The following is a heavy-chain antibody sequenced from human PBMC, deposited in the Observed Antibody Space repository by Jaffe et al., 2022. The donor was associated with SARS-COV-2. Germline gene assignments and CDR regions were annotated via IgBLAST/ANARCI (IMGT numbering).Heavy chain of an antibody. CDR3: ARAPDSSGWANLFDY. V-gene: IGHV3-48*02. J-gene: IGHJ4*02. D-gene: IGHD6-19*01. Sequence: EVQLVESGGGLVQSGGSLRLACAASGFTFSSYSMNWVRQAPGKGLEWVSFISSTTDTIYYADSVRGRFTISRDNAKNTLYLQMNSLRDEDTAVYYCARAPDSSGWANLFDYWGQGTLVTVSS. CDR1: GFTFSSYS. CDR2: ISSTTDTI.